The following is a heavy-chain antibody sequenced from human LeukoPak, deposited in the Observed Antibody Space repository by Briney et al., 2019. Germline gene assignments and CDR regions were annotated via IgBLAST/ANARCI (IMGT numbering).Heavy chain of an antibody. CDR1: GFSMSVYW. D-gene: IGHD3-22*01. CDR3: ARDWGAYYHFFDY. CDR2: IKQDGSER. J-gene: IGHJ4*02. V-gene: IGHV3-7*01. Sequence: GGSLRLSCEASGFSMSVYWMSWVRQAPGKGLEWVGNIKQDGSERNYVDSVKGRFTISRDNAKKSLYLQINSLRAEDTAVYYCARDWGAYYHFFDYWGRGTLVTVSS.